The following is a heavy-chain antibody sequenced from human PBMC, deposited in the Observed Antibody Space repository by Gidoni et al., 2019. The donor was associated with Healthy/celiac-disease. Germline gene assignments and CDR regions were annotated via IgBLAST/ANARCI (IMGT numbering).Heavy chain of an antibody. D-gene: IGHD5-12*01. CDR3: AKRDGYNYRTFDY. CDR1: GFTFSSYA. J-gene: IGHJ4*02. CDR2: ISGSGGST. Sequence: EVQLLESGGGLVQPGGSLRLSCAASGFTFSSYAMSWVRQAPGKGREWVSAISGSGGSTYYADSVKGRFTISRDNSKNTLYLQMNSLRAEDTAVYYCAKRDGYNYRTFDYWGQGTLVTVSS. V-gene: IGHV3-23*01.